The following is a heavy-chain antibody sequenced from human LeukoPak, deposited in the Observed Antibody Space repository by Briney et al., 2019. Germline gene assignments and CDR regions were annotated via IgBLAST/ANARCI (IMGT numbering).Heavy chain of an antibody. J-gene: IGHJ5*02. D-gene: IGHD1-26*01. Sequence: GGSLRLSCAASGFTFSSYAMHWVRQAPGKGLEWVAVISYDGSNKYYADSVKGRFTISRDNSKNTLYLQMNSLRAEDTAVYYCARSEGYSGSYRGLNWFDPWGQGTLVTVSS. V-gene: IGHV3-30*04. CDR2: ISYDGSNK. CDR1: GFTFSSYA. CDR3: ARSEGYSGSYRGLNWFDP.